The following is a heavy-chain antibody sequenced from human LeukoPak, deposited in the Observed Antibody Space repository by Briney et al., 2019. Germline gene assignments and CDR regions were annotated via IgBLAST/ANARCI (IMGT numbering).Heavy chain of an antibody. V-gene: IGHV4-39*07. J-gene: IGHJ4*02. CDR2: IYYRGST. Sequence: SETLSLTCTVSGGSISSSSYYWGWIRQPPGKGLEWIGNIYYRGSTYYRPPLRSRVTISVDTSKNPFSLKLSSVTAADTAVYYCATVRPLASSGWFVDWGQGTLVTVSS. CDR1: GGSISSSSYY. D-gene: IGHD6-19*01. CDR3: ATVRPLASSGWFVD.